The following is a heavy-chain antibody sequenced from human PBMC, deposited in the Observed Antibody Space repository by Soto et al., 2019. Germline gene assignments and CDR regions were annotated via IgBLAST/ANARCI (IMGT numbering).Heavy chain of an antibody. D-gene: IGHD4-17*01. CDR2: INHSGST. CDR3: ARNYGDYLDDAFDI. J-gene: IGHJ3*02. Sequence: PSETLSLTCAVYGGSFSGYYWSWIRQPPGKGLEWIGEINHSGSTNYNPSLKSRVTIPVDTSKNQFSLKLSSVTAADTAVYYCARNYGDYLDDAFDIWGQGTMVTVSS. CDR1: GGSFSGYY. V-gene: IGHV4-34*01.